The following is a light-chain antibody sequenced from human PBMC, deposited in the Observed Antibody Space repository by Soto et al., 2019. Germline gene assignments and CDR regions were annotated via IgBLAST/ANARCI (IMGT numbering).Light chain of an antibody. CDR2: EDT. Sequence: QSALTQPASVAGSPGQSITISCTGISNTVETYTLVSWYQQYPGEAPNLIIYEDTKRPSGVSDRFSGFKSGNTASLTISGLQSDDESDYYCSSYAAGSPSVLFGGGTKLTVL. V-gene: IGLV2-23*01. J-gene: IGLJ3*02. CDR1: SNTVETYTL. CDR3: SSYAAGSPSVL.